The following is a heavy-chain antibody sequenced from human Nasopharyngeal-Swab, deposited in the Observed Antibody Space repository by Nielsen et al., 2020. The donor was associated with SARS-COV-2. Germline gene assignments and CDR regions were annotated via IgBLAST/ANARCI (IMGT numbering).Heavy chain of an antibody. V-gene: IGHV4-34*01. CDR3: ARERGGPRDDSSGYLYYLDY. J-gene: IGHJ4*02. Sequence: WIRQPPGKGLEWIGEINHSGSTNYNPSLKSRVTISVDTSKNQFSLKLSSVTAADTAVYYCARERGGPRDDSSGYLYYLDYWGQGTLVTVSS. D-gene: IGHD3-22*01. CDR2: INHSGST.